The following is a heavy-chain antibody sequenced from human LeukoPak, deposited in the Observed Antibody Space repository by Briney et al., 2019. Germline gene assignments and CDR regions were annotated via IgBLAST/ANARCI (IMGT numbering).Heavy chain of an antibody. D-gene: IGHD1-14*01. CDR1: GGSFSGYY. CDR2: INHSGST. V-gene: IGHV4-34*01. CDR3: ASEPLDY. Sequence: PSETLTLTCAVYGGSFSGYYWSWIRQPPGKGLEWIGEINHSGSTNYNPSLKSRVTISVDTSKNQFSLKLSSVTAADTAVYYCASEPLDYWGQGTLVTVSS. J-gene: IGHJ4*02.